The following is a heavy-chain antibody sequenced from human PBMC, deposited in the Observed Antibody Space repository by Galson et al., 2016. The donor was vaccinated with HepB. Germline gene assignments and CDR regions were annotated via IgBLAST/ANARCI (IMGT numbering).Heavy chain of an antibody. Sequence: QSGAEVTKPGESLKISCKGSGYNFPSYWIGWVRQMPGKGLEWMGLIYPGDSDTRYSPSFQGQVTISADKFISTAYLRWSSLKASDTAMYYCVRGMQPLPRYFFGRDVGGQGTTVTVSS. D-gene: IGHD6-13*01. CDR1: GYNFPSYW. J-gene: IGHJ6*02. CDR3: VRGMQPLPRYFFGRDV. V-gene: IGHV5-51*01. CDR2: IYPGDSDT.